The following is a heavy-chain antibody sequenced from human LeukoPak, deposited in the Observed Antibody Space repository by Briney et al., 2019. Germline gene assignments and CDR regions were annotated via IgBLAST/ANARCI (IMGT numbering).Heavy chain of an antibody. V-gene: IGHV3-23*01. J-gene: IGHJ2*01. CDR1: GFTFSSYA. CDR2: ISGSGGST. D-gene: IGHD3-3*01. Sequence: GGSLRLSCAASGFTFSSYAMSWVRQAPGKGLEWVSAISGSGGSTYYADSVKGRFTISRDNSKNTLYLQMNSLRAEDTAVYYCAKDPIDFWSGNNWYFDLWGRGTLVTVSS. CDR3: AKDPIDFWSGNNWYFDL.